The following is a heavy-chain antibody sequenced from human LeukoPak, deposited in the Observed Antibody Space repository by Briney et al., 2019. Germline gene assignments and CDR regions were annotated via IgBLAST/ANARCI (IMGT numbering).Heavy chain of an antibody. D-gene: IGHD4-23*01. CDR1: GGSISSGGYY. V-gene: IGHV4-31*03. Sequence: PSETLSLTCTVSGGSISSGGYYWSWIRQHPGKGLEWIGYIYYSGSTYYSPSLKSRVTISVDTSKNQFSLKLSSVTAADTAVYYCAREGLRWQQEDAFDIWGQGTMVTVSS. CDR2: IYYSGST. J-gene: IGHJ3*02. CDR3: AREGLRWQQEDAFDI.